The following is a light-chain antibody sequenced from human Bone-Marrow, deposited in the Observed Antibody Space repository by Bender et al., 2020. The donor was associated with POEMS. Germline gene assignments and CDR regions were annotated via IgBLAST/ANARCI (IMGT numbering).Light chain of an antibody. Sequence: QSALTQPASVSGSPGQSITISCIGTSSDIGTYKLVSWYQQKPGKAPKLMIYDVTKRPSGVSDRFSGSKSGNTASLTISGLQAEDEADYYCCSYAASSWVFGGGTKLTVL. CDR1: SSDIGTYKL. CDR3: CSYAASSWV. CDR2: DVT. V-gene: IGLV2-23*02. J-gene: IGLJ3*02.